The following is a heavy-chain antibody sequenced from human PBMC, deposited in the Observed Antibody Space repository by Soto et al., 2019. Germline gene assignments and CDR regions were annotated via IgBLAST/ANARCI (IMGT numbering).Heavy chain of an antibody. CDR1: GFRFRDYW. J-gene: IGHJ4*02. CDR2: IKQDESDK. CDR3: AAYCYTMTGPHFNGYS. Sequence: GSLILSCAVSGFRFRDYWMSWVRQAPGKGLEWVANIKQDESDKYYVDSVKGRFTISRDNAKNALYLQMNSLRVEDTAVYYCAAYCYTMTGPHFNGYSWGQGTQVTV. V-gene: IGHV3-7*03. D-gene: IGHD3-16*02.